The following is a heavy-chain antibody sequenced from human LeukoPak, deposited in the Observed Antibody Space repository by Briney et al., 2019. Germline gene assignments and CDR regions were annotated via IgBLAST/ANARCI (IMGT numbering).Heavy chain of an antibody. CDR1: GGTFSGYA. CDR2: IIPIFGTA. CDR3: ARVVNDFWSGYYKNLNWFDP. Sequence: ASVKVSCKASGGTFSGYAISWVRQAPGQGLEWMGGIIPIFGTANYAQKFQGRVTITADESTSTAYMELSSLRSEDTAVYYCARVVNDFWSGYYKNLNWFDPWGQGTLVTVSS. D-gene: IGHD3-3*01. V-gene: IGHV1-69*13. J-gene: IGHJ5*02.